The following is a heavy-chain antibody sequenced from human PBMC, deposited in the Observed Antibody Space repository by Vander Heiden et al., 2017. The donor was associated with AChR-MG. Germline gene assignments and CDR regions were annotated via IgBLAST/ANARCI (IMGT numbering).Heavy chain of an antibody. CDR1: GYTFTSYD. CDR2: MNPNSGNT. V-gene: IGHV1-8*01. J-gene: IGHJ4*02. D-gene: IGHD3-22*01. CDR3: ARAPEGIYDSSGTNLYYFDY. Sequence: QVQLVQSGAEVKKPGASVKVSCKASGYTFTSYDINWVRQATGQGLEWMGWMNPNSGNTGYAQKFQGRVTMTRNTSISTAYMELSSLRSEDTAVYYCARAPEGIYDSSGTNLYYFDYWCQGTLVTVSS.